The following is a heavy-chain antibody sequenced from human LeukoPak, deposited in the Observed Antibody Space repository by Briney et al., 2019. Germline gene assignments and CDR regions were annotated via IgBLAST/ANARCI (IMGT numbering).Heavy chain of an antibody. CDR1: GGSISSYY. Sequence: SETPSLTCTVSGGSISSYYWSWIRQPPGKGLEWIGYIYYSGSTNYNPSLKSRVTISVDTSKNQFSLKLSSVTAADTAVYYCARGGGGSGAFDIWGQGTMVTVSS. CDR3: ARGGGGSGAFDI. J-gene: IGHJ3*02. V-gene: IGHV4-59*08. CDR2: IYYSGST. D-gene: IGHD2-15*01.